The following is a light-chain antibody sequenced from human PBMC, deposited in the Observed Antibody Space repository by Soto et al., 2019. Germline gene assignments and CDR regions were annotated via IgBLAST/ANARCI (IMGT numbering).Light chain of an antibody. CDR2: ATS. V-gene: IGKV1-12*01. Sequence: DIQMTQSPSSMSASVGDRVTITCRASQGISTWLAWYQQKPDKAPKLLIYATSTLQSGVPSRFSGSGSGTDFTLTISSLQPEDYATYFCQQSSSFPLTFGGGTKVEI. J-gene: IGKJ4*01. CDR1: QGISTW. CDR3: QQSSSFPLT.